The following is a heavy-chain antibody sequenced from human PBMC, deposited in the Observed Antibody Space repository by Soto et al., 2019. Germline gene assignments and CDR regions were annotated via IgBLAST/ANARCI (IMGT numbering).Heavy chain of an antibody. CDR3: ARDTDMVRGRWFDP. CDR1: GGSISSYY. CDR2: IYTSGNT. V-gene: IGHV4-4*07. D-gene: IGHD3-10*01. J-gene: IGHJ5*02. Sequence: PSETLSLTCTVSGGSISSYYWSWIRQPAGKGLEWIGRIYTSGNTNYNPSLKSRVTMSVDTSKNQFSLKLDSVTAADTAVYYCARDTDMVRGRWFDPWGQGTLVT.